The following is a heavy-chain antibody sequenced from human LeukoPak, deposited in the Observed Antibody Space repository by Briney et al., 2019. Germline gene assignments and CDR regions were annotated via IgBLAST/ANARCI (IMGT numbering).Heavy chain of an antibody. CDR2: IIPIFGTA. J-gene: IGHJ4*02. CDR1: GGTFRSYA. CDR3: AREIGSPNRCGGDCYPRYYFDY. D-gene: IGHD2-21*01. V-gene: IGHV1-69*05. Sequence: SVKVSCKASGGTFRSYAISWVRRAPGQGLEWMGGIIPIFGTANYAQKFQGRVTITTDESTSTAYMELSSLRSEDTAVYYCAREIGSPNRCGGDCYPRYYFDYWGQGTLVTVSP.